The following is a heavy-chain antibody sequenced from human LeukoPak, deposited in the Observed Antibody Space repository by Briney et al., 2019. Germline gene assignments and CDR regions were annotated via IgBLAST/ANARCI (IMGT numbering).Heavy chain of an antibody. J-gene: IGHJ4*02. D-gene: IGHD6-25*01. CDR1: GFTFSSYA. Sequence: PGGSLRLSCAASGFTFSSYAMSWVRQAPGKGLEWVSGISGSGGSTHYADSVKGRFTISRDNSKNTLYLQLNSLRAEDTAVYYCARRNTSGWLDYWGQGTLVTVSS. V-gene: IGHV3-23*01. CDR3: ARRNTSGWLDY. CDR2: ISGSGGST.